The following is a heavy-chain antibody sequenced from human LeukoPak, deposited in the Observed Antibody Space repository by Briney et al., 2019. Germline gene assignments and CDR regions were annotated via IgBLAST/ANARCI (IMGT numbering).Heavy chain of an antibody. CDR2: LIPIFGTT. Sequence: SVKVSCEASGGTFSSYAISWVRQAPGQGLEWMGGLIPIFGTTNYAQKFQGRVTITADESTSTAYMEPSSLRSEDTAVYYCARGDSAYYDSSTYSTLKFFYFDYWGQGSLVTVSS. J-gene: IGHJ4*02. CDR3: ARGDSAYYDSSTYSTLKFFYFDY. CDR1: GGTFSSYA. V-gene: IGHV1-69*13. D-gene: IGHD3-22*01.